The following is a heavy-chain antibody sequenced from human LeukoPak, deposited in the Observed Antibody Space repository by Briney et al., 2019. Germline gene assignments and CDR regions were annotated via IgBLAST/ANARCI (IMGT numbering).Heavy chain of an antibody. V-gene: IGHV1-69*13. Sequence: GASVKVSCKASGGTFSSYAISWVRQAPGQGLEWMGGIIPIFGTANYAQKFQGRVTITADESTSTAYMELSSLRSEDTAVYYCARDLPPPSYCGGDCSSVWFDPWGQGTLVTVSS. CDR2: IIPIFGTA. CDR1: GGTFSSYA. CDR3: ARDLPPPSYCGGDCSSVWFDP. D-gene: IGHD2-21*02. J-gene: IGHJ5*02.